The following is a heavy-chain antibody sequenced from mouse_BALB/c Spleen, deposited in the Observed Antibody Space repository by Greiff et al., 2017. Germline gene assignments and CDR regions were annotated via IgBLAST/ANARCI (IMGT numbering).Heavy chain of an antibody. CDR3: ARWARYDDYDPFAY. D-gene: IGHD2-4*01. CDR1: GYTFTSYW. V-gene: IGHV1S81*02. J-gene: IGHJ3*01. CDR2: INPSNGRT. Sequence: QVQLQQPGAELVKPGASVKLSCKASGYTFTSYWMHWVKQRPGQGLEWIGEINPSNGRTNYNEKFKSKATLTVDKSSSTAYMQLSSLTSEDSAVYDCARWARYDDYDPFAYWGQGTLVTVSA.